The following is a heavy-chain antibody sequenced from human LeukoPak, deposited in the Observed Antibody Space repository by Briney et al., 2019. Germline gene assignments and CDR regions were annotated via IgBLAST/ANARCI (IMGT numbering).Heavy chain of an antibody. J-gene: IGHJ5*02. CDR3: AKDLGIFGVGHNWFDP. CDR2: ISGSGGST. Sequence: LTGGSLRLSCAASGFTFSSYAMSWVRQAPGKGLEWVSAISGSGGSTYYADSVKGRFTISRDNSKNTLYLQMNSLRAEDTAVYYCAKDLGIFGVGHNWFDPWGQGTLVTVSS. V-gene: IGHV3-23*01. D-gene: IGHD3-3*01. CDR1: GFTFSSYA.